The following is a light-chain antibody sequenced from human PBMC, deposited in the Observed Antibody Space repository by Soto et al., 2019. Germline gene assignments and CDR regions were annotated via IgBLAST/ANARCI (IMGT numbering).Light chain of an antibody. J-gene: IGKJ2*01. V-gene: IGKV1-5*01. CDR1: QNIXTW. CDR3: QQFNSYS. CDR2: DAS. Sequence: DXXMXQSPSXLSASIXDRVTITXRAXQNIXTWVAWYQQKPGKAPRLLIYDASNLESGVPSRFSGSGSGTEFTLTISSLQPDDFGTYFCQQFNSYSFGPGTKLEIK.